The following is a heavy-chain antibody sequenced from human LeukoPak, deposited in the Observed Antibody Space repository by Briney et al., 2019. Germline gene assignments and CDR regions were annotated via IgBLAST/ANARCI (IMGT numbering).Heavy chain of an antibody. V-gene: IGHV4-34*01. CDR2: INHSGST. CDR3: ARDLGGLDS. J-gene: IGHJ4*02. Sequence: SETLSLTCAVYGGSFSGYYWSWIRQPPGKGLEWIGEINHSGSTNYNPSLKSRVTISVDTSKNQFSLKLSSVTATDTAVYYCARDLGGLDSWGQGTLVTVSS. CDR1: GGSFSGYY.